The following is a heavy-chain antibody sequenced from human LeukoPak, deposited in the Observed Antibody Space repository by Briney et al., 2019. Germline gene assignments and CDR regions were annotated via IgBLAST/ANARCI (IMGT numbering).Heavy chain of an antibody. V-gene: IGHV3-7*01. D-gene: IGHD5-18*01. CDR2: IKQDGSEK. CDR3: ASGYSYGQFDY. Sequence: PGGPLRLSCAASGFTFSSYWMSWVRQAPGKGLEWVANIKQDGSEKYYVDSVKGRFTISRDNAKNSLYLQMSSLRAEDTAVYYCASGYSYGQFDYWGQGTLVTVSS. J-gene: IGHJ4*02. CDR1: GFTFSSYW.